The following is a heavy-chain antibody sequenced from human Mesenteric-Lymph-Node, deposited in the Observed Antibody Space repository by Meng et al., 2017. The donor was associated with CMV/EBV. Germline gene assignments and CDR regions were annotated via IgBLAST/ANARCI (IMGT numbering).Heavy chain of an antibody. D-gene: IGHD2-21*01. V-gene: IGHV1-69*11. CDR1: GDTFSSFA. Sequence: KASGDTFSSFAFSWVRQAPGQGLEWMGNIIPVLGTTYYAQDFQGRVTMTTDESTTTAYMELSGLTSEDTAVYYCAIEQGQQVVNWFDPWGQGTLVTVSS. J-gene: IGHJ5*02. CDR2: IIPVLGTT. CDR3: AIEQGQQVVNWFDP.